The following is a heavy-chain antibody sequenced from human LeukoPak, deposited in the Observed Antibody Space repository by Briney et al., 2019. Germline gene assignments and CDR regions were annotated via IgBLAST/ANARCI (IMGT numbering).Heavy chain of an antibody. CDR2: ISAYNGNT. CDR1: GYTFTSYG. V-gene: IGHV1-18*04. CDR3: ARGVSYHGSGSYEDY. J-gene: IGHJ4*02. Sequence: ASVKVSCKASGYTFTSYGISWVRQAPGQGLEWMGWISAYNGNTNYAQKLQGRVTMTTDTSTSTAYMELRSLRSDDTAVYYCARGVSYHGSGSYEDYWGQGTLVTVSS. D-gene: IGHD3-10*01.